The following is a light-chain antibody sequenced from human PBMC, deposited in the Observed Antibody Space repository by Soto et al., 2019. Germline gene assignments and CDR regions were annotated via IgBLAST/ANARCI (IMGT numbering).Light chain of an antibody. J-gene: IGKJ5*01. Sequence: EIQMTQSPSSLSASVGDRVTITCRASQSISRYLNWYQQKPGKVPNLLIYVASSLQSEVPSRFSGSGSGTDFTLTITSLQPEDFATYYCQQSYGTPITFGQGTRLEIK. V-gene: IGKV1-39*01. CDR2: VAS. CDR1: QSISRY. CDR3: QQSYGTPIT.